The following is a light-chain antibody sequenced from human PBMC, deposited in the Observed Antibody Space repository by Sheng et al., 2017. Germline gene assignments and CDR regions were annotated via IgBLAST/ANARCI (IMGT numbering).Light chain of an antibody. CDR3: SSYTTTSTWV. V-gene: IGLV2-14*01. J-gene: IGLJ3*02. CDR2: DVS. CDR1: SSDIGSYNY. Sequence: QSALTQPASVSGSPGQSITISCTGTSSDIGSYNYVSWYQQHPGKAPKLMIYDVSNRPSGVSNRFSGSKSGNTASLTISGVQAEDEADYYCSSYTTTSTWVFGGGTKLTVL.